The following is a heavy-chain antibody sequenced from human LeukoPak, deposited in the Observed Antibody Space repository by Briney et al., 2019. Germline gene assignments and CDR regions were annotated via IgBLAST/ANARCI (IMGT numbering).Heavy chain of an antibody. CDR3: ARLATSTGSYVDY. V-gene: IGHV3-53*01. D-gene: IGHD1-26*01. Sequence: HPGGSLRLSCAASGFTVSSKYMSWVAQAPGKGLKWLSVIYDGGGANYADSVKARLTISRDNSKNTLYLQMDSLRAEDTAVYYCARLATSTGSYVDYWGQGTLVTVSS. CDR2: IYDGGGA. CDR1: GFTVSSKY. J-gene: IGHJ4*02.